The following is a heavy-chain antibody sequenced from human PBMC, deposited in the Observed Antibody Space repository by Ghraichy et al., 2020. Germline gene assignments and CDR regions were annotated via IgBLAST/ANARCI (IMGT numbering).Heavy chain of an antibody. CDR3: ASSCSSTSCYQDYYYDMDV. CDR2: ISAYNGNT. D-gene: IGHD2-2*01. CDR1: GYTFTSYG. J-gene: IGHJ6*02. Sequence: ASVKVSCKASGYTFTSYGISWVRQAPGQGLEWMGWISAYNGNTNYAQKLQGRVTMTTDTSTSTAYMELRSLRSDDTAVYYCASSCSSTSCYQDYYYDMDVWGQGTTVTVSS. V-gene: IGHV1-18*01.